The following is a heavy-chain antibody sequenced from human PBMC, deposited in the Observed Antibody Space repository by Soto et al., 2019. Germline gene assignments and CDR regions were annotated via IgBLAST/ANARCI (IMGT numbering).Heavy chain of an antibody. CDR2: ISAYNGNT. D-gene: IGHD3-22*01. V-gene: IGHV1-18*01. CDR1: GYTFTSYG. J-gene: IGHJ6*02. CDR3: ARDEYYYSICYWTGGGFSDYYYGMDV. Sequence: ASVKVSCKASGYTFTSYGISWVRQAPGQGLEWMGWISAYNGNTNYAQKLKGRVTMTTDTSTSTAYMEQRSLRSDNTAVYYCARDEYYYSICYWTGGGFSDYYYGMDVWGQGTTVTVSS.